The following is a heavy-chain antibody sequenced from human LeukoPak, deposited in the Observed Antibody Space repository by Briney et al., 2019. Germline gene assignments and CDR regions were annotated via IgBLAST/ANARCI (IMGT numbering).Heavy chain of an antibody. CDR3: AREVPYDSSRYYQPFDY. CDR1: GYSFTSNV. Sequence: ASVKVSCKASGYSFTSNVISWVRQAPGQGLEWMGWISAYNGNTNYAQKLQGRVTMTTDTSTSTAYMELRSLRSDDTAVYYCAREVPYDSSRYYQPFDYWGQGTLVTVSS. D-gene: IGHD3-22*01. CDR2: ISAYNGNT. V-gene: IGHV1-18*01. J-gene: IGHJ4*02.